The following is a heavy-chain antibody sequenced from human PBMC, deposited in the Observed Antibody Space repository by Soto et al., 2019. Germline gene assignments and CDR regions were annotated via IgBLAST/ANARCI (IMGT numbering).Heavy chain of an antibody. D-gene: IGHD1-20*01. CDR3: AKDWYHTIDS. CDR1: GFDFSNTW. Sequence: PGGALRLSFATSGFDFSNTWIHWVRQVPGQGLVWVSRINSDRSSIIYADSVKGRFTLSRDNAKNTVHLQMSSLRVEDTAVYYCAKDWYHTIDSWGQGIPVTVSS. J-gene: IGHJ4*02. V-gene: IGHV3-74*01. CDR2: INSDRSSI.